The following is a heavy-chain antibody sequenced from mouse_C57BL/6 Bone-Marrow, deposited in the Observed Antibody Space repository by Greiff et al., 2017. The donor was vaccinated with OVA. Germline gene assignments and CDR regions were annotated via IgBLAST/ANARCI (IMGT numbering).Heavy chain of an antibody. CDR3: ARGGYYLAWFAY. J-gene: IGHJ3*01. D-gene: IGHD2-3*01. V-gene: IGHV1-54*01. CDR2: INPGSGGT. CDR1: GYAFTNYL. Sequence: VQLQQSGAELVRPGTSVKVSCKASGYAFTNYLIEWVKQRPGQGLEWIGVINPGSGGTNYNEKFKGKATLTADKSSSTACMQLSSLTSEDSAVYFCARGGYYLAWFAYWGQGTLVTVSA.